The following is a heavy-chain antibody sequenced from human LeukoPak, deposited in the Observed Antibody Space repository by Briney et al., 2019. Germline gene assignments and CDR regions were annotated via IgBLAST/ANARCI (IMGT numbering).Heavy chain of an antibody. CDR1: GFTFSSYS. D-gene: IGHD2/OR15-2a*01. Sequence: PGGSLRLSCGASGFTFSSYSMNWVRQAPGKGLEGVAYISSSGGTIYYADSVKGRFTISRDNAKNSLYLQMSSLRAEDTAVYYCARGAMSTFARFDSWGQGTLVSVSS. CDR3: ARGAMSTFARFDS. CDR2: ISSSGGTI. J-gene: IGHJ4*02. V-gene: IGHV3-48*04.